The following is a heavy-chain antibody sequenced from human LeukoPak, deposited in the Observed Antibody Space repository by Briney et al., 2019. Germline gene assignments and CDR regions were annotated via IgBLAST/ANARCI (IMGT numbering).Heavy chain of an antibody. J-gene: IGHJ4*02. CDR1: GFIFSRYG. Sequence: GGSLRLSCAASGFIFSRYGMHWVRQAPGKGLEWVASIQENGSEKNYVDSVKGRFTISRDNAKNSLYLQMNSLRAEDTAVYYCASKSYWGQGTLVTVSS. V-gene: IGHV3-7*01. CDR2: IQENGSEK. CDR3: ASKSY.